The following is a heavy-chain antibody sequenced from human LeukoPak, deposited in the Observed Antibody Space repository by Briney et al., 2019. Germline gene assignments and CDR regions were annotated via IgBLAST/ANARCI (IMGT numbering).Heavy chain of an antibody. D-gene: IGHD1-26*01. CDR1: GFTFSSYG. V-gene: IGHV3-33*06. J-gene: IGHJ2*01. Sequence: GGSLRLSCAASGFTFSSYGMHWVRQAPGKGLEWVAVIWYDGSNKYYADSVKGRFTISRDISKNTLYLHMNTLRAEDTAIYYCAKDRTVGASYWYFDLWGRGTLVTVSS. CDR2: IWYDGSNK. CDR3: AKDRTVGASYWYFDL.